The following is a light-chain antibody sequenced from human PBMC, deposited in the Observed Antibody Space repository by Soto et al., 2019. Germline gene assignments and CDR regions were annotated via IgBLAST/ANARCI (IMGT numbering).Light chain of an antibody. CDR2: AAS. V-gene: IGKV1-9*01. J-gene: IGKJ4*01. CDR1: RDISTY. Sequence: DIQLTQTPSVLSAYVGHRGNITCRSSRDISTYLAWYQQKPGKAPKLLIYAASTLHTGVPSRFSGSGSGTEFTLTISSLQPEDFATFICQQINGYPLTFGGGTKVDIK. CDR3: QQINGYPLT.